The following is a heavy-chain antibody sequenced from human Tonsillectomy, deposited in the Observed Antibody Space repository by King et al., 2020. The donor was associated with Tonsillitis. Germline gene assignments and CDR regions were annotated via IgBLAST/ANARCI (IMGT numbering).Heavy chain of an antibody. D-gene: IGHD2-21*02. CDR1: GFTFSSYA. CDR3: AKDGSDCGGDCYPIDAFDF. J-gene: IGHJ3*01. Sequence: VQLVESGGGLVQPGGSLRLSCAASGFTFSSYAMSWVRQAPGKGLEWVSAISGSGAGTYYAGSVKGRFTISRDNSKNTLYLQMNSLRAEDTAVYYCAKDGSDCGGDCYPIDAFDFWGQGTLVTVSS. V-gene: IGHV3-23*04. CDR2: ISGSGAGT.